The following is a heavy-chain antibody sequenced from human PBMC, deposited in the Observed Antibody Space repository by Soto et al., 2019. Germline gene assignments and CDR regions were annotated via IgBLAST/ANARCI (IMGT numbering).Heavy chain of an antibody. Sequence: QVQLVESGGGVVQPGRSLRLSCAASGFTFSSFAMNWVRQPPGKGLEWVALISYDGTHKYYADSVKGRFTISRDYSKNTLNLQVNSLRADDTAVYYWAKAPSDYGEYGSFFDYWGQGTLVTVSS. J-gene: IGHJ4*02. CDR1: GFTFSSFA. D-gene: IGHD4-17*01. CDR2: ISYDGTHK. V-gene: IGHV3-30*18. CDR3: AKAPSDYGEYGSFFDY.